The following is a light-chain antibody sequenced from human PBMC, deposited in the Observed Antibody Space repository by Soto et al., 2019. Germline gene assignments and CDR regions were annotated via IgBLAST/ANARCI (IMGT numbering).Light chain of an antibody. CDR2: EGN. CDR1: SSDVGNYYL. V-gene: IGLV2-23*01. J-gene: IGLJ2*01. Sequence: QSALTQPASVSGSPGQSITISCTRSSSDVGNYYLVSWYQHHPGKVPKLMIYEGNKRTSGVSNRFSGSKSGNTASLTISGLQAEDEADYYCCSYAGNSTLVFGGGTKLTV. CDR3: CSYAGNSTLV.